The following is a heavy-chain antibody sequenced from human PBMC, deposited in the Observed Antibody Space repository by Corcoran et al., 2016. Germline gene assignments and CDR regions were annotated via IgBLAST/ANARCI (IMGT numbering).Heavy chain of an antibody. CDR1: GGSISSSSYY. J-gene: IGHJ5*02. V-gene: IGHV4-39*02. D-gene: IGHD3-3*01. Sequence: QLQLQESGPGLVKPSETLSLTCTVSGGSISSSSYYWGWIRQPPGKGLEWIGTIYYSGSTYYNPSLMSRGTISVETSKNHFSLKLSSVTAADTAVYYCARRRYDFWSGHENNWFDPWGQGTLVTVSS. CDR3: ARRRYDFWSGHENNWFDP. CDR2: IYYSGST.